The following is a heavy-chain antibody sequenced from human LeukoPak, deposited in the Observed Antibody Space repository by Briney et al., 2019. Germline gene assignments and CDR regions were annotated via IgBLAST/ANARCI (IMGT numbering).Heavy chain of an antibody. V-gene: IGHV3-30*18. D-gene: IGHD3-10*01. Sequence: PGRSLRLSCAASGFTFSSYGMHWVRQAPGKGLEWVAVIWYGGSNKYYADSVKGRFTISRDNSKNTLYLQMNSLRAEDTAVYYCAKGDVTMVRGVIDWGQGTLVTVSS. CDR1: GFTFSSYG. CDR3: AKGDVTMVRGVID. J-gene: IGHJ4*02. CDR2: IWYGGSNK.